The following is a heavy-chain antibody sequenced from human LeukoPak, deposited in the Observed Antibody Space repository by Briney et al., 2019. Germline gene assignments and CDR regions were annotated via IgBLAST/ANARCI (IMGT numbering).Heavy chain of an antibody. CDR1: GYTFTGYY. J-gene: IGHJ4*02. V-gene: IGHV1-2*02. Sequence: GASVKVSCKASGYTFTGYYMHWVRQAPGQGLEWMGWINPNSGGTNYAQKFQGRVTMTRDTSISTAYMELSRLRSDDTAVYYCARDGSGIYYDWAYWGQGTLVTVSS. CDR2: INPNSGGT. CDR3: ARDGSGIYYDWAY. D-gene: IGHD3-10*01.